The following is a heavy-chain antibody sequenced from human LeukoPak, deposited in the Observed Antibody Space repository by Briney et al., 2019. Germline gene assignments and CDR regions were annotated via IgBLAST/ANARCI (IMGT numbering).Heavy chain of an antibody. CDR1: GGSIITESSY. Sequence: SETLSLTCTVSGGSIITESSYWSWIRQHPGKGLEWIGYIYYSGTTYYSPTLKSRVTISIDTSKKQFSLKLSSVTAADTAVYYCARDQSTPGTEPNFDLWGRGTLVTVSS. D-gene: IGHD2-15*01. CDR3: ARDQSTPGTEPNFDL. V-gene: IGHV4-31*03. CDR2: IYYSGTT. J-gene: IGHJ2*01.